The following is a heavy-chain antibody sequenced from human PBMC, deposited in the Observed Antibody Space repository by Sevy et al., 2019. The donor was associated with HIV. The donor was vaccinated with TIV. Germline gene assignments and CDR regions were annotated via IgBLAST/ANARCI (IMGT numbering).Heavy chain of an antibody. CDR3: TTGTGSRWYNWFDP. D-gene: IGHD2-15*01. J-gene: IGHJ5*02. CDR2: IKSKTDGGTT. CDR1: GFTFSNAW. Sequence: GGSLRLSCAASGFTFSNAWMNWVRQAPGKGLEWVGRIKSKTDGGTTDYAAPVKGRFTISRDDSKNTRYLQMNSLKTEDTAVYYCTTGTGSRWYNWFDPWGQGTLVTVSS. V-gene: IGHV3-15*07.